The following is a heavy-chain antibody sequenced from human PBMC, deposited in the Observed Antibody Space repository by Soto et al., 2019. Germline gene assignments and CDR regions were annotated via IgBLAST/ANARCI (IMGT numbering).Heavy chain of an antibody. CDR3: ARGGYYDNTWGKLSHYGLDV. Sequence: QVQLVQSAGEVKKPGASVKVSCKASGYTFIRYGIAWVRQAPGQGLEWMGWISPYNDYTIYAQKLQGRVTMTTATSTRTVDLDLRSLKSDDTAVYYCARGGYYDNTWGKLSHYGLDVWGQGTSVTVSS. CDR2: ISPYNDYT. CDR1: GYTFIRYG. D-gene: IGHD3-16*01. V-gene: IGHV1-18*01. J-gene: IGHJ6*02.